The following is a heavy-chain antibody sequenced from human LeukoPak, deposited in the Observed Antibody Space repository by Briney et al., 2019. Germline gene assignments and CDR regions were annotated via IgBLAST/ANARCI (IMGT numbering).Heavy chain of an antibody. CDR2: IIPIFGTA. D-gene: IGHD3-9*01. Sequence: GASVKVSCKASGGTFNSYAISWVRQAPGQGLEWMGGIIPIFGTANYAQKFQGRVTITADESTSTAYMDLSSLRSEDTAVYYCARSRDDILTGYVYYYYMDVWGKGTTVTVSS. J-gene: IGHJ6*03. CDR3: ARSRDDILTGYVYYYYMDV. V-gene: IGHV1-69*13. CDR1: GGTFNSYA.